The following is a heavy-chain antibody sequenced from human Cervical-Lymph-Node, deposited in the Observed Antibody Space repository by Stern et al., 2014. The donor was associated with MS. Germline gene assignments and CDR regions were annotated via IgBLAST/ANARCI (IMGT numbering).Heavy chain of an antibody. CDR3: ATDRDDFRSGYSAPTKGYGLDV. CDR2: FDPEDGET. D-gene: IGHD3-3*01. J-gene: IGHJ6*02. CDR1: GYTLTELS. Sequence: VQLVQSGAEVKKPGASVKVSCKVSGYTLTELSMHWVRQAPGKGLEWMGGFDPEDGETRYAQKFQGRVSMTVDTSTETAYMELSSLRSEDTAVYYCATDRDDFRSGYSAPTKGYGLDVWGQGTTVTVTS. V-gene: IGHV1-24*01.